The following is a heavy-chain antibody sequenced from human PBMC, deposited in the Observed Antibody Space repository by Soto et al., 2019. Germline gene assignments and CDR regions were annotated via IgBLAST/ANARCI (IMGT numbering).Heavy chain of an antibody. V-gene: IGHV3-33*01. CDR1: GFTFGTYG. CDR2: IWYDGSVK. D-gene: IGHD2-21*01. Sequence: GESLKISCAASGFTFGTYGMHWVRQAPGKGLEWVAGIWYDGSVKTYADSVKGRFSISRDNSQNTVYLQMNTLRAEDTAVYYCARADCGGQCPCDYWGQGTLVTVSS. CDR3: ARADCGGQCPCDY. J-gene: IGHJ4*02.